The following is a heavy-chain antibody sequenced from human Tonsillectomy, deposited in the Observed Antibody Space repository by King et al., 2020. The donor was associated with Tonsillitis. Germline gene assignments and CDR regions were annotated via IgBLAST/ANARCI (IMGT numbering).Heavy chain of an antibody. CDR1: GGSVSSGSYY. V-gene: IGHV4-61*01. D-gene: IGHD5-24*01. CDR2: IYYSGST. Sequence: QLQESGPGLVKPSETLSLTCTVSGGSVSSGSYYWSWIRQPPGKGLEWIGYIYYSGSTNYNPSLKSRVTISVDTSKNQFSLKLSSVTAADTAVYYCARAEGMATIFRSWGQGTLVTVSS. J-gene: IGHJ5*02. CDR3: ARAEGMATIFRS.